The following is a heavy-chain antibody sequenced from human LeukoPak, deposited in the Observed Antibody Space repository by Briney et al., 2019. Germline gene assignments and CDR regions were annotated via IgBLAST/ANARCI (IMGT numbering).Heavy chain of an antibody. CDR2: IKTKGEGGTV. V-gene: IGHV3-15*01. CDR1: GFTFSNAR. Sequence: GGSLRLSCATSGFTFSNARMTWVRQAQGKGLEWVGRIKTKGEGGTVDYAAPVKGRFTISRDDSKNTLYLQMNSLKTEDTAIYYCMSDLDNWGQGTLVTVSS. CDR3: MSDLDN. J-gene: IGHJ4*02.